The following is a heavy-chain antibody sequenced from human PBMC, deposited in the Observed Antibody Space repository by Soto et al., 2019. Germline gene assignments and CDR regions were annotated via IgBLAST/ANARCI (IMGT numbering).Heavy chain of an antibody. CDR3: AACSGLRDYYSYYGMDV. J-gene: IGHJ6*02. CDR2: IVVGSGNT. D-gene: IGHD3-10*02. V-gene: IGHV1-58*02. CDR1: GFAFSSSA. Sequence: ASVKVSCKASGFAFSSSAIQWVRQARGQRLEWMGWIVVGSGNTNSAQKFQGRVTFTRDMSTSTAYMELSSLRSADTAVYYCAACSGLRDYYSYYGMDVWGQGTTVTVSS.